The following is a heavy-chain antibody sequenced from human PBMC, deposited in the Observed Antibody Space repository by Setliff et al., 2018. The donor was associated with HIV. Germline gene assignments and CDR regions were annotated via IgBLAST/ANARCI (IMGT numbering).Heavy chain of an antibody. CDR3: VASSSWSCRLNY. V-gene: IGHV4-59*11. CDR2: ST. D-gene: IGHD2-2*01. Sequence: NPSETLSLTCTVSGGSISGHHWSWIRQPPGKGLEWLGSTDYNPSVKSRVTISLDTSKKQFSLKLTSVTAADAAIYYCVASSSWSCRLNYWGQGTLVTVSS. CDR1: GGSISGHH. J-gene: IGHJ4*02.